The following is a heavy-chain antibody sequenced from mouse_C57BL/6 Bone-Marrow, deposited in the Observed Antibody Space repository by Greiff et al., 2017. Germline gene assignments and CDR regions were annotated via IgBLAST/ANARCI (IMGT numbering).Heavy chain of an antibody. CDR2: ISSGGSYT. J-gene: IGHJ2*01. CDR3: AKSNDPLFDY. Sequence: EVKLVESGGDLVKPGGSLKLSCAASGFTFSSYGMSWVRQTPDTRLEWVATISSGGSYTYYPDSVKGRFTISRDNAKNTLYLQMSSLKSEDTAMYYCAKSNDPLFDYWGQGTTLTVSS. V-gene: IGHV5-6*02. D-gene: IGHD2-12*01. CDR1: GFTFSSYG.